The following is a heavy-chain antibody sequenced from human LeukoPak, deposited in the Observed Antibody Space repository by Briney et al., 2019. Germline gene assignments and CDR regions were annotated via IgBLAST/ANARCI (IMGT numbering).Heavy chain of an antibody. CDR1: GYTFTSYE. V-gene: IGHV1-18*01. CDR3: ARTPDYYDSSGYPGY. J-gene: IGHJ4*02. Sequence: ASVKVSCKASGYTFTSYEINWVRQATGQGLEWMGWMSPNSGNTNYAQKLQGRVTMTTDTSTSTAYMELRSLRSDDTAVYYCARTPDYYDSSGYPGYWGQGTLVTVSS. D-gene: IGHD3-22*01. CDR2: MSPNSGNT.